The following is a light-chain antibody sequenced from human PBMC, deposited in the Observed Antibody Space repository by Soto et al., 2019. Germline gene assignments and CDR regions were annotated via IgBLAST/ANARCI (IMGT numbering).Light chain of an antibody. J-gene: IGLJ3*02. CDR3: QSYDSSLSGWV. V-gene: IGLV1-40*01. Sequence: QSVLTQQPSVSGAPGQRVTISCTGSSSNIGAGYDVHWYQQLPGTAPKLLSYGNSNRPSWVPYRFSGSKSGTSASLAITGLQAEDEADYYCQSYDSSLSGWVFGGGTKLTVL. CDR1: SSNIGAGYD. CDR2: GNS.